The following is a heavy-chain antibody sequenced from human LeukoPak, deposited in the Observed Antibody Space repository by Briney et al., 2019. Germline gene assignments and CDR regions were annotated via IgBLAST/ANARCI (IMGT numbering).Heavy chain of an antibody. D-gene: IGHD2-21*02. Sequence: PGGSLRLSCAASGFTFFTYSMNWVRQTPGKGLEWVSSISGSGDSTFYADSVKGRFSISRDNSKNTLYLQVNGLRTEDTAVYYCAKDRLLNCRGDCYIFDYWGQGTVVTVSS. CDR2: ISGSGDST. CDR3: AKDRLLNCRGDCYIFDY. CDR1: GFTFFTYS. J-gene: IGHJ4*02. V-gene: IGHV3-23*01.